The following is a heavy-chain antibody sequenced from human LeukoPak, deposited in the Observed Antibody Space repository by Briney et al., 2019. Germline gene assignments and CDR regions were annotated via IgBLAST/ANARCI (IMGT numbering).Heavy chain of an antibody. Sequence: GASVKVSCKASGGTFSSYAISWVRQAPGQGLEGMGGIIHIFGTANYAQKFQGRVTITADKSTSTAYMELSTLRAEDTAVYYCARTPAISGTSAFDIWGQGTMVTVSS. CDR1: GGTFSSYA. V-gene: IGHV1-69*06. CDR3: ARTPAISGTSAFDI. D-gene: IGHD6-25*01. J-gene: IGHJ3*02. CDR2: IIHIFGTA.